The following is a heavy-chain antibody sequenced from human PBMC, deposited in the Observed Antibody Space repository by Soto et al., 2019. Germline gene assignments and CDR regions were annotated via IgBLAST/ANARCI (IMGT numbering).Heavy chain of an antibody. D-gene: IGHD3-10*01. CDR1: GYSFTSYW. Sequence: GESLKISCKGSGYSFTSYWIGWVRQMPGKGLEWMGIIYPGDSDTRYSPSFQGQVTISADKSISTAYLQWSSLKASDTAMYYCARQRATMVRGVTNWFDPWGQGTLVTVSS. CDR3: ARQRATMVRGVTNWFDP. J-gene: IGHJ5*02. CDR2: IYPGDSDT. V-gene: IGHV5-51*01.